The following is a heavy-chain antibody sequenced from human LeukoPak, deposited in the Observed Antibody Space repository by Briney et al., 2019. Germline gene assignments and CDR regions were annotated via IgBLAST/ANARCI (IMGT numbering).Heavy chain of an antibody. J-gene: IGHJ4*02. CDR3: AKDPTHFRVWDDYDNTRLNY. CDR1: GFTFSSYT. CDR2: ISHDGNIK. D-gene: IGHD3-22*01. Sequence: GRSLRLSCTASGFTFSSYTMHWVRRAPGKGLEWVAVISHDGNIKYHADSMKDRFTISRDNSRNTLYLQMNSLRAEDTAVYYCAKDPTHFRVWDDYDNTRLNYWGQGTLVTVSS. V-gene: IGHV3-30*04.